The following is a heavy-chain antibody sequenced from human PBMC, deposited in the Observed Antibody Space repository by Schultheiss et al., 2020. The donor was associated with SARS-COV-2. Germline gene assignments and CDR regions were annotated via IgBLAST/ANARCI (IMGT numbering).Heavy chain of an antibody. V-gene: IGHV3-21*01. CDR2: ISSSSSYI. CDR1: GFTFSSYS. Sequence: GGSLRLSCAASGFTFSSYSMNWVRQAPGKGLEWVSSISSSSSYIYYADSVKGRFTISRDNAKNSLYLQMNSLRAEDTAVYYCARDYDDSGCVHYYYYYGMDVWGQGTTVTVSS. D-gene: IGHD1-26*01. J-gene: IGHJ6*02. CDR3: ARDYDDSGCVHYYYYYGMDV.